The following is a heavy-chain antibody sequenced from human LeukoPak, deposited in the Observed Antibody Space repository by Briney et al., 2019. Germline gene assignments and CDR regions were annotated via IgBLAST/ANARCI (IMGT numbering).Heavy chain of an antibody. Sequence: GGSLRLSRAASGFTFSSYSMNWVRQAPGKGLEWVSSISSSSSYIYYADSVKGRFTISRDNAKNSLYLQMNSLRAEDTAVYYCAREGQQLVRRYFDYWGQGTLVTVSS. CDR2: ISSSSSYI. D-gene: IGHD6-13*01. CDR3: AREGQQLVRRYFDY. J-gene: IGHJ4*02. CDR1: GFTFSSYS. V-gene: IGHV3-21*01.